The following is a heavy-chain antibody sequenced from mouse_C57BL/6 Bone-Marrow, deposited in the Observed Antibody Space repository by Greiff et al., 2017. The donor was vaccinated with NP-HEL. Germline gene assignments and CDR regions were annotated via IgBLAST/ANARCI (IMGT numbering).Heavy chain of an antibody. Sequence: VQLQQYGPELVKPGASVKISCKASGYAFSSSWMNWVKQRPGKGLEWIGRIYPGDGDTNYNGKFKGKATLTADKSSSTAYMQLSSLTSEDSAVYFCARRTTADFDYWGQGTTLTVSS. CDR1: GYAFSSSW. J-gene: IGHJ2*01. V-gene: IGHV1-82*01. CDR2: IYPGDGDT. CDR3: ARRTTADFDY. D-gene: IGHD1-2*01.